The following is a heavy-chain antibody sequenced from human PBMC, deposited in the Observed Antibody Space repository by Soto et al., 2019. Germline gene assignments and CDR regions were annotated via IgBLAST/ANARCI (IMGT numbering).Heavy chain of an antibody. CDR1: GGSVSSGSYY. CDR3: ARVGYQLLFYF. D-gene: IGHD5-12*01. Sequence: PSENLSLTCTVYGGSVSSGSYYLSWIRQPPGKVLEGIGYIYYSGSTNYNPSLKSRVTISVDTSKNQFSLKLGSVTAADTAVYFCARVGYQLLFYFCGQGSLVTGSA. V-gene: IGHV4-61*01. CDR2: IYYSGST. J-gene: IGHJ1*01.